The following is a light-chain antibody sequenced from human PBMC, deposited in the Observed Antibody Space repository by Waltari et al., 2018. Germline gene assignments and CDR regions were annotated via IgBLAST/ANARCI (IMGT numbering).Light chain of an antibody. J-gene: IGKJ2*03. V-gene: IGKV4-1*01. CDR1: QSFLYSANNKNY. Sequence: DIVMTQSPDSLAVSLGERATINCKSSQSFLYSANNKNYLAWYQQKPGQPPRLLIYWASTRKSGVPDRFSGSGSGTDFTLTISSLQAEDVAVYNCQQYYSSPYSFGQGTKLGIK. CDR3: QQYYSSPYS. CDR2: WAS.